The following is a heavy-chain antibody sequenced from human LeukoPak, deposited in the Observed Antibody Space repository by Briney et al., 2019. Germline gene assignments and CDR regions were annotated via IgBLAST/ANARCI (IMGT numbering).Heavy chain of an antibody. D-gene: IGHD2-2*02. V-gene: IGHV1-18*01. CDR1: GYTFTSYG. CDR2: ISAYNGNT. J-gene: IGHJ3*02. CDR3: ATSWEGYCSSTSCYRGAFDI. Sequence: GASVKVSCKASGYTFTSYGISWVRQAPGQGLEWMGWISAYNGNTNYAQKLQGRVTMTTDTSTSTAYMELRSLRSDDTAVYYCATSWEGYCSSTSCYRGAFDIWGQGTMVTVSS.